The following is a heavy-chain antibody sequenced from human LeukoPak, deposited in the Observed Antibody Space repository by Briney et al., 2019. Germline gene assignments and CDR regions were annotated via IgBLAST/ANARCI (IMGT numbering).Heavy chain of an antibody. CDR2: INHSGST. D-gene: IGHD6-6*01. Sequence: PSETLSLTCTVSGGSISSSSYYWSWIRQPPGKGLEWIGEINHSGSTNYNPSLKSRVTISVDTSKNQFSLKLSSVTAADTAVYYCARGYSSSSWFDPWGQGTLVTVSS. CDR3: ARGYSSSSWFDP. CDR1: GGSISSSSYY. J-gene: IGHJ5*02. V-gene: IGHV4-39*07.